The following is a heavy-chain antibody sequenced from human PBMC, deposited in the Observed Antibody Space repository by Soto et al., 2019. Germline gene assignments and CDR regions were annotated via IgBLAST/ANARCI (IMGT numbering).Heavy chain of an antibody. Sequence: ESGGGLVPPGGSLRLSCAASGFNFRSYAMSWVRRAPGKGLEWVSAISGSGGTSYFADSVRGRFTISRDNSKNTLYLQLSSLRVEDTAEYFCAKGRGSSWTIDYWGQGTLVTVSS. CDR2: ISGSGGTS. CDR3: AKGRGSSWTIDY. D-gene: IGHD6-13*01. V-gene: IGHV3-23*01. J-gene: IGHJ4*02. CDR1: GFNFRSYA.